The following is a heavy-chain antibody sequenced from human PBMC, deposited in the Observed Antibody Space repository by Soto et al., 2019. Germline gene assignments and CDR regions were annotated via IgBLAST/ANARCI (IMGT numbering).Heavy chain of an antibody. CDR1: GLTFRNDW. J-gene: IGHJ5*02. CDR3: AVYGYGVSAAAS. CDR2: INQDGSER. D-gene: IGHD5-18*01. V-gene: IGHV3-7*03. Sequence: LRLSCAGSGLTFRNDWLTWVRQAPGKGLEWVANINQDGSERYYVDSVRGRFTISRDNVENSLYLQLNSLRPEDTAVYYCAVYGYGVSAAASWGQGTLVTSPQ.